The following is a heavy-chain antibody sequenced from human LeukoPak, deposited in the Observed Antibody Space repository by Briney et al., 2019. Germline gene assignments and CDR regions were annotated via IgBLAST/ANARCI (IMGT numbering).Heavy chain of an antibody. D-gene: IGHD5-12*01. CDR1: GGTFSSYA. J-gene: IGHJ4*02. CDR3: AREIVADNYYFDY. Sequence: SVKVSCKASGGTFSSYAISWVRQAPGQGLEWMGGIIPIFGTTNYAQKLQGRVTITADESTSTAYMELSSLRSEDTAVYYCAREIVADNYYFDYWGQGTLVTVSS. V-gene: IGHV1-69*13. CDR2: IIPIFGTT.